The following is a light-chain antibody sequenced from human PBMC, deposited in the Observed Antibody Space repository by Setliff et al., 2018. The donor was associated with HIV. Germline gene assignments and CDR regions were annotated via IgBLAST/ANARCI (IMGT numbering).Light chain of an antibody. CDR2: EVR. J-gene: IGLJ1*01. CDR3: SSYAISNTLP. CDR1: SSDVGGYNY. V-gene: IGLV2-14*01. Sequence: QSALTQPASVSGSPGQSITISCTGTSSDVGGYNYVSWYQQHPGKAPKLIIYEVRNRPSGVSNRFSGSKSGNTASLTIPGLQAEDEADYYCSSYAISNTLPFGTGTKVPS.